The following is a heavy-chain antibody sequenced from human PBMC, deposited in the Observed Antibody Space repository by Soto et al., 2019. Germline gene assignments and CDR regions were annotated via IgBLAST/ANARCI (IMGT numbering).Heavy chain of an antibody. CDR2: IIPILGIA. CDR1: GGTFSSYP. D-gene: IGHD2-8*01. CDR3: ARDHCTNGVCPYYYYMDV. J-gene: IGHJ6*03. V-gene: IGHV1-69*04. Sequence: ASVKVSCKASGGTFSSYPISWVRQAPGQGLEWMGRIIPILGIANYAQKFQGRVTITADKSTSTAYMELSSLRSEDTAVYYCARDHCTNGVCPYYYYMDVWGKGTTVTVSS.